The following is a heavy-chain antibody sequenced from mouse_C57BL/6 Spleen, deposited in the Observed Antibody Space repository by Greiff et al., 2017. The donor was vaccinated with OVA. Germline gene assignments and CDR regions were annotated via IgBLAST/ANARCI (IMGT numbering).Heavy chain of an antibody. D-gene: IGHD4-1*01. CDR1: GYSFTGYY. V-gene: IGHV1-43*01. Sequence: VQLKESGPELVKPGASVKISCKASGYSFTGYYMHWVKQSSEKSLEWIGEINPSTGGTSYNQKFKGKATLTVDKSSSTAYMQLKSLTSEDSAVYYCARSILDYFDYWGQGTTLTVSS. CDR2: INPSTGGT. J-gene: IGHJ2*01. CDR3: ARSILDYFDY.